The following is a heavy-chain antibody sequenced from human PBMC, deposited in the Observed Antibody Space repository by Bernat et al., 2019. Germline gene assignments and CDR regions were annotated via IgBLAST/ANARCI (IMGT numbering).Heavy chain of an antibody. D-gene: IGHD3-10*01. CDR2: INTGNGAT. CDR1: GFSFSDSS. Sequence: QVQLVQSGAEVKKPGASVKVPCRASGFSFSDSSIHWVRQAPGQRLEWMGWINTGNGATKYSQTFQGRVTITRDASASTVYMDLSSLRSEDTAVYFCVRGRWVSHKTDYYLDYWSLGTLVTVSS. V-gene: IGHV1-3*04. J-gene: IGHJ4*02. CDR3: VRGRWVSHKTDYYLDY.